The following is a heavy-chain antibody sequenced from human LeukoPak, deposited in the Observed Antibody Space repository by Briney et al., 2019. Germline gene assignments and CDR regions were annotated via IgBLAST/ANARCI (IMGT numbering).Heavy chain of an antibody. V-gene: IGHV3-30*02. D-gene: IGHD5-24*01. CDR2: IRYDGSNK. J-gene: IGHJ4*02. CDR1: GFTFSSYG. CDR3: TRVADGYNYLFDY. Sequence: GGSLILSCAASGFTFSSYGMHWVRRAPGKGLEWVAFIRYDGSNKYYADSVKGRFTVSRDTSKNTLYLQMNSLRAEDTAVYYCTRVADGYNYLFDYWGQGTLVTVSS.